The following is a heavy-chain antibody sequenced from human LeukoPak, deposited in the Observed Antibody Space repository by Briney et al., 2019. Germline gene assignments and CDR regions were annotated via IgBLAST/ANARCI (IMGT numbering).Heavy chain of an antibody. Sequence: SVKVSSKASGGTFSSYAISWVRQAPGQGLEWMGRIIPIFGTANYAQKFQGRVTITTDESTSTAYMELSSLRSEDTAVYYCAARIAAAGTGAFDPWGQGTLVTVSS. CDR1: GGTFSSYA. V-gene: IGHV1-69*05. CDR3: AARIAAAGTGAFDP. J-gene: IGHJ5*02. CDR2: IIPIFGTA. D-gene: IGHD6-13*01.